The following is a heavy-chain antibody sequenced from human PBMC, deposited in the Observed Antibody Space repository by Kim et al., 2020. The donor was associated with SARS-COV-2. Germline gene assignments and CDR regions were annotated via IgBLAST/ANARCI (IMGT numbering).Heavy chain of an antibody. Sequence: GGSLRLSCAASGFTFSNAWMSWVRQAPGKGLEWVGRIKSKTDGGTTDYAAPVKGRFTISRDDSKNTLYLQMNSLKTEDTAVYYCTTVPQGVRWLQFAEGGDYWGQGTLVTVSS. J-gene: IGHJ4*02. CDR1: GFTFSNAW. CDR3: TTVPQGVRWLQFAEGGDY. D-gene: IGHD5-12*01. CDR2: IKSKTDGGTT. V-gene: IGHV3-15*01.